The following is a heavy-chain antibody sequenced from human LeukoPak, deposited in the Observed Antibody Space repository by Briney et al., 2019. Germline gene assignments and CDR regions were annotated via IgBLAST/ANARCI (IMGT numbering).Heavy chain of an antibody. CDR1: GFTFGDYA. V-gene: IGHV3-49*03. CDR3: TRELRLRWSPAPWYMDV. D-gene: IGHD4-23*01. Sequence: GGSLRLSCTASGFTFGDYAMSWFRQAPGKGLEWVGFIRSKAYGGTTEYAASVKGRFTISRDDSKSIAYLQMNSLKTEDTAVYYCTRELRLRWSPAPWYMDVWGKGTTVTVSS. J-gene: IGHJ6*03. CDR2: IRSKAYGGTT.